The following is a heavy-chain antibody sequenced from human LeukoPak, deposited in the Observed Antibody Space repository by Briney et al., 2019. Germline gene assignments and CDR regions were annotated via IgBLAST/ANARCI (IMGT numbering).Heavy chain of an antibody. CDR1: GGSISSHY. CDR3: ARSGGSYHDY. D-gene: IGHD1-26*01. V-gene: IGHV4-59*08. J-gene: IGHJ4*02. CDR2: IYYSGST. Sequence: SETLSLTCTVSGGSISSHYWGWLRQRPGQGLEGIVYIYYSGSTIYNPSLKSGVTISVDTSKNQFSQKLSSVTAADTAVYYCARSGGSYHDYWGQPTLVTVTS.